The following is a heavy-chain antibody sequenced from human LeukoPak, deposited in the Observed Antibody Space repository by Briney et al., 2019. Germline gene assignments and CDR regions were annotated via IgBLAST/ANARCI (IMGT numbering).Heavy chain of an antibody. Sequence: GGSLRLSCAASGFTFSSFSMNWVRQAPGKGLEWVSYISSSSSTIYYADSVKGRFTISRDNAKNSLSLQMNSLRAEDTAVYYCARDYYDSSGYYCGGYWGQGTLVTVSS. V-gene: IGHV3-48*01. CDR3: ARDYYDSSGYYCGGY. CDR1: GFTFSSFS. CDR2: ISSSSSTI. J-gene: IGHJ4*02. D-gene: IGHD3-22*01.